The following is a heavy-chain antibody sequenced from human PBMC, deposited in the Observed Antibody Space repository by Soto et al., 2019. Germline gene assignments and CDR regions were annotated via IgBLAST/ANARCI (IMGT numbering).Heavy chain of an antibody. CDR2: IYRGDNT. J-gene: IGHJ3*02. D-gene: IGHD1-26*01. Sequence: EVQLVESGGGLIQPGGSLRLSCAASGFTVSSNYMSWVRQAQGKGLEGVSVIYRGDNTFYAGSVKGRFTISRDSSKNTLYLQVDSLRAEDTAVYYCARCHSGSYRNAFDIWGQGTMVTVSS. CDR3: ARCHSGSYRNAFDI. CDR1: GFTVSSNY. V-gene: IGHV3-53*01.